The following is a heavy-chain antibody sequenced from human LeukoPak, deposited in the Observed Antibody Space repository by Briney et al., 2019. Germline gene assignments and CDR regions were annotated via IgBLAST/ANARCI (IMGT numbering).Heavy chain of an antibody. D-gene: IGHD3-22*01. V-gene: IGHV3-33*06. CDR3: AKDLGYYDSSGAFDI. CDR2: IWYDGSNK. Sequence: GGSLRLSXAASGFTFSGYGMHWVRQAPGKGLEWVAVIWYDGSNKYYADSVKGRFTISRDDSKNTLYLQMNSLRAEDTAVYYCAKDLGYYDSSGAFDIWGQGTMVTVSS. CDR1: GFTFSGYG. J-gene: IGHJ3*02.